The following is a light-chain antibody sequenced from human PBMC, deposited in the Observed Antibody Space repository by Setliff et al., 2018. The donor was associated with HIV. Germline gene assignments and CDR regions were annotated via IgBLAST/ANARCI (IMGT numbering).Light chain of an antibody. CDR2: SNN. CDR1: SSNIGSNT. J-gene: IGLJ1*01. CDR3: ATWDDSLNGPYV. Sequence: QSVLTQLPSASGTPGQRVTISCSGSSSNIGSNTVNWYQHLPGTAPKLLIYSNNQRPSGVPDRFSGSKSGTSASLAISGLQSEDEADYYCATWDDSLNGPYVFGTGTKVTVL. V-gene: IGLV1-44*01.